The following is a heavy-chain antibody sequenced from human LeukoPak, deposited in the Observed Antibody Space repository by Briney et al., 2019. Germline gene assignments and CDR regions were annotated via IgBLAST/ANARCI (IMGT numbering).Heavy chain of an antibody. CDR3: ARDRHWNQGNFDY. V-gene: IGHV1-2*02. Sequence: GASVKVSCKASGYTFTGYYMHWVRQAPGQGLEWMGWINPNSGDTNYAQKFQGRVTMTRATSINTAFMELSRLRSDDTAVYYCARDRHWNQGNFDYWGQGTLVTVSS. D-gene: IGHD1-1*01. CDR2: INPNSGDT. CDR1: GYTFTGYY. J-gene: IGHJ4*02.